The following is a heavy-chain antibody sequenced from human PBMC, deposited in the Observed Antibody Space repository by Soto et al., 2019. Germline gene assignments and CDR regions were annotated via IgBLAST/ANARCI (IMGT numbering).Heavy chain of an antibody. D-gene: IGHD3-3*01. J-gene: IGHJ4*02. CDR2: ISAYNGNT. CDR1: GYTFTSYG. Sequence: GASVKVSCKAPGYTFTSYGISWVRQAPGQGLEWMGWISAYNGNTNYAQKLQGRVTMTTDTSTSTAYMELRSLRSDDTAVYYCARGPRNSYYDFWSGYFSFDYWGQGTLVTVSS. CDR3: ARGPRNSYYDFWSGYFSFDY. V-gene: IGHV1-18*01.